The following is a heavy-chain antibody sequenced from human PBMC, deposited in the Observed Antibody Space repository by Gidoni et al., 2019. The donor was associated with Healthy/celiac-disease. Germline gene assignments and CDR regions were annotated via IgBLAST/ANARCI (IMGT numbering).Heavy chain of an antibody. D-gene: IGHD3-3*01. J-gene: IGHJ6*03. CDR1: GFTFSSYG. Sequence: QVQLVESGGGVVQPGGSLRLSCAAPGFTFSSYGMHWVRQAPGKGLEWVAFIRYDGSNKYYADSVKGRFTISRDNSKNTLYLQMNSLRAEDTAVYYCAKVEWPYYMDVWGKGTTVTVSS. CDR2: IRYDGSNK. V-gene: IGHV3-30*02. CDR3: AKVEWPYYMDV.